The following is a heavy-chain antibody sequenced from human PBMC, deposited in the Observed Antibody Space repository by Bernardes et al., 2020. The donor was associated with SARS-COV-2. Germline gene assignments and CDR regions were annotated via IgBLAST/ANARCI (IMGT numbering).Heavy chain of an antibody. Sequence: ASVKVSCKVSGYTLTALSMHWVRQAPGKGLEWMGGFDPEDGETIYAQKFQGRVTMTEDTSTDTAYMELSSLRSEDTAVYYCATDQGSSWYWYFDLWGRGTLVTDSS. CDR2: FDPEDGET. CDR1: GYTLTALS. V-gene: IGHV1-24*01. D-gene: IGHD6-13*01. CDR3: ATDQGSSWYWYFDL. J-gene: IGHJ2*01.